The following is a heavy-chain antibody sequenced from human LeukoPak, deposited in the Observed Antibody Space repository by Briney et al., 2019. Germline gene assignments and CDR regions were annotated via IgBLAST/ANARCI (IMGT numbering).Heavy chain of an antibody. V-gene: IGHV3-9*01. CDR1: GFTFDDYA. CDR2: ISWNSGSI. Sequence: GGSLRLSCAASGFTFDDYAMHWVRQAPGKGLEWVSGISWNSGSIGYADSVKGRFTISRDNAKNSLYLQMNSLRAEDTALYYCAKDGGYWGQGTLVTVPS. D-gene: IGHD4-23*01. CDR3: AKDGGY. J-gene: IGHJ4*02.